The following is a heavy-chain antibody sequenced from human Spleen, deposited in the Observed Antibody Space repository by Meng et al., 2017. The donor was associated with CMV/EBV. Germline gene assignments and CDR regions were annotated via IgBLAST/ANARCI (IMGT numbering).Heavy chain of an antibody. CDR1: GFTFSSYA. Sequence: ESLKISCAASGFTFSSYAMSWIRQPPGKGLEWIGYIYYSGSTNYNPSLKSRVTISVDTSKNQFSLKLSSVTAADTAVYYCARYGGGVIRYFDLWGRGTLVTVSS. CDR3: ARYGGGVIRYFDL. J-gene: IGHJ2*01. CDR2: IYYSGST. V-gene: IGHV4-59*01. D-gene: IGHD3-10*01.